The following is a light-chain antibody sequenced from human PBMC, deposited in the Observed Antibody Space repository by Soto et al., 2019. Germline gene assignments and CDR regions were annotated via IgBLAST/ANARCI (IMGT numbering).Light chain of an antibody. CDR1: QTFNNY. J-gene: IGKJ5*01. CDR2: HTS. V-gene: IGKV3-11*01. CDR3: QHHTHWPPIT. Sequence: VLTQSPATLSLSPGERATLSCRASQTFNNYLAWYQQKPGQAPRLIIYHTSNRATGIPARFSDSGSGTNFTLTISSLEPEDFAVYYCQHHTHWPPITFGQGTRLEIK.